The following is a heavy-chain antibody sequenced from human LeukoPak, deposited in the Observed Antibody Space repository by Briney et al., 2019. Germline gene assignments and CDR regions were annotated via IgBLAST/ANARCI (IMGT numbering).Heavy chain of an antibody. Sequence: SETLSLTCAVYGGSFSGYYWSWIRQPPGKGLEWIGEINHSGSTNYNPSLKSRVTISVDTSKNQFSLKLSSVTAADTAVYCCARFARGYSYGNDYWGQGTLVTVSS. CDR1: GGSFSGYY. D-gene: IGHD5-18*01. V-gene: IGHV4-34*01. CDR3: ARFARGYSYGNDY. CDR2: INHSGST. J-gene: IGHJ4*02.